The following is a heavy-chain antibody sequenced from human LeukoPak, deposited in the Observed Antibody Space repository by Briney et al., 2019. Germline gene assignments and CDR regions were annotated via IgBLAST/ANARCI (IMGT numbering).Heavy chain of an antibody. Sequence: GESLKISCKGSGYRFINYWIGWVRQMPGKGLEWMGIIYPGDSDTRSSPSFEGQVTISADKSISTAYLQWSSLKASDTAMYYCARTDRTGDPLDYWGQGTLVTVSS. CDR3: ARTDRTGDPLDY. CDR1: GYRFINYW. V-gene: IGHV5-51*01. J-gene: IGHJ4*02. CDR2: IYPGDSDT. D-gene: IGHD7-27*01.